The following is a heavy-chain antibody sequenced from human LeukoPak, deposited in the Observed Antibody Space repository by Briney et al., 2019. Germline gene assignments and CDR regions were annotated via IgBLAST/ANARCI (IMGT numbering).Heavy chain of an antibody. J-gene: IGHJ5*02. CDR2: TVSRGTT. CDR1: GFTFTSDA. D-gene: IGHD6-19*01. V-gene: IGHV3-23*01. CDR3: AKCSTSAYTTGWCNWIDP. Sequence: GGSLRLSCVASGFTFTSDAMNWVRQAPGKGLEWVSSTVSRGTTQYADSVRGRFTVSRDTSKNTLYLQMNSLRADDTAVYYCAKCSTSAYTTGWCNWIDPWGQGTLVTVSS.